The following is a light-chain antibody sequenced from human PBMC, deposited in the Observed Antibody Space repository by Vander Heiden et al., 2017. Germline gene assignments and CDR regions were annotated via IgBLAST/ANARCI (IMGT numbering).Light chain of an antibody. V-gene: IGKV1-39*01. J-gene: IGKJ4*01. CDR3: QQCYSTVT. Sequence: DIQMTQSPSSLSASVGDRVTITCRASQSISSYLNWYQQKPGKAPKLLIYAASSLQSGVPSRFSGSGSGTDFTLTISSLQPEDFATYYCQQCYSTVTFGGGTKVEIK. CDR1: QSISSY. CDR2: AAS.